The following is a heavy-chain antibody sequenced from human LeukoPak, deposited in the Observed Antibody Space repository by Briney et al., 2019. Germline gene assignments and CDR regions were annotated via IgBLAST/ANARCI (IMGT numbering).Heavy chain of an antibody. D-gene: IGHD3-3*01. CDR1: GVTFSNYA. Sequence: PGESLRLSCAASGVTFSNYAMNWVRLAPGTGLQWVSSVSGSGGSTYYADSVKGRFSISRDNSKNTLYLQMNSLRADDTAVYYCVKGGQRYDFWRFDYWGQGTLVTVSS. J-gene: IGHJ4*02. V-gene: IGHV3-23*01. CDR2: VSGSGGST. CDR3: VKGGQRYDFWRFDY.